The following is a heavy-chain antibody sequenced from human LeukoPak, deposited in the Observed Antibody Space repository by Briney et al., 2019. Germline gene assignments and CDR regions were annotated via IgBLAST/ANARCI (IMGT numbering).Heavy chain of an antibody. V-gene: IGHV1-69*04. D-gene: IGHD3-22*01. J-gene: IGHJ3*02. CDR3: ARGIYDSSGEYAFDI. CDR1: GYTFINYA. CDR2: IIPILGIA. Sequence: ASVKVSCKASGYTFINYAINWGRQAPGQRPEWMGRIIPILGIANYAQKFQGRVTITADKSTSTAYMELSSLRSEDTAVYYCARGIYDSSGEYAFDIWGQGTMVTVSS.